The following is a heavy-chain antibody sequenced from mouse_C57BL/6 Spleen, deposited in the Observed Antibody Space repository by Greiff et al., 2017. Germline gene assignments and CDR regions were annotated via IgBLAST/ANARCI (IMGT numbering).Heavy chain of an antibody. CDR1: GFTFSDFY. V-gene: IGHV7-1*01. Sequence: EVKLMESGGGLVQSGRSLRLSCAPSGFTFSDFYLEWVRQAPGKGLEWIAARRNKANDYTTEYSASVKGRFIVSRDTSQSILYLQMNALRAEDTAIYYCARDADYDYGWLAYWVQGTLVTVAA. D-gene: IGHD2-4*01. CDR2: RRNKANDYTT. CDR3: ARDADYDYGWLAY. J-gene: IGHJ3*01.